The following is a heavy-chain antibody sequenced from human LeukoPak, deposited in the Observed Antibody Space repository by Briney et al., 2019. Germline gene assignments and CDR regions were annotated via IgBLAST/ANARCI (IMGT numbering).Heavy chain of an antibody. V-gene: IGHV3-30*02. D-gene: IGHD3-22*01. CDR2: IRYDGSNK. CDR1: GFTFSSYG. J-gene: IGHJ4*02. Sequence: PGGSLRLSCAASGFTFSSYGMHWVRQAPGKGLEWVAFIRYDGSNKYYADSVKGRFTISRDNSKNTLYLQMNSLRAEDTAVYYCAKTYYYGSSGYYYDYWGQGTLVTVSS. CDR3: AKTYYYGSSGYYYDY.